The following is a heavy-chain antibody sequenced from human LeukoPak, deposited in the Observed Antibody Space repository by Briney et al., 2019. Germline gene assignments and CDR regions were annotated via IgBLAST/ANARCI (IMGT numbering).Heavy chain of an antibody. CDR1: GFTFSSYA. CDR2: ISGSGGTT. Sequence: GGSLRLSCAASGFTFSSYAMSWVRQAPGKGMEWVSAISGSGGTTYYADSVKGRVTISRDNSKSTLYVQMNSLRAEDTAVYYCAIVAARQGTIDPWGQGTLVTISS. CDR3: AIVAARQGTIDP. D-gene: IGHD6-6*01. J-gene: IGHJ5*02. V-gene: IGHV3-23*01.